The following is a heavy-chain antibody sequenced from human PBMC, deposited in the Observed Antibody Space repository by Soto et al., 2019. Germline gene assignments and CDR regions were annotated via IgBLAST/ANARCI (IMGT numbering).Heavy chain of an antibody. D-gene: IGHD3-3*01. CDR1: GFTFSSYA. V-gene: IGHV3-23*01. J-gene: IGHJ5*02. CDR3: AKDRRWSRALRFGVGWFDP. CDR2: ISGSGGST. Sequence: GGSLRLSCAASGFTFSSYAMSWVRQAPGKGLEWVSAISGSGGSTYYADSVKGRFTISRDNSKNTLYLQMNSLRAEDTAVYYCAKDRRWSRALRFGVGWFDPWGQGTLVTVSS.